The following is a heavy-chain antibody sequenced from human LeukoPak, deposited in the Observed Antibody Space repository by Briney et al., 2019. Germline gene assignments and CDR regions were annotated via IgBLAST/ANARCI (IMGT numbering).Heavy chain of an antibody. D-gene: IGHD6-13*01. CDR1: GFTFSTYW. J-gene: IGHJ4*02. CDR3: ARGGLQQLAY. Sequence: GGSLTLSCAASGFTFSTYWMSWVRQAPGKGLEWVANIKQDGSEKYYVDSVKGRFTSSRDNAKNSLYLQMYSLRAEDTAVYYCARGGLQQLAYWGQGTLVTVSS. CDR2: IKQDGSEK. V-gene: IGHV3-7*01.